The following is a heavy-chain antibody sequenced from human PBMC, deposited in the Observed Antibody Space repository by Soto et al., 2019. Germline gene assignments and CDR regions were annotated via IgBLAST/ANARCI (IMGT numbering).Heavy chain of an antibody. Sequence: QVQLQESGPGLVKPSQTLSLTCTVSGGSFSSKFYYWSWIRQLPGEGLEWIGYIYNSGSTYYNPFLKSRITISIDPSKNQFSLKLTSVTAADTAVYYCARSGGDSGDYVSAYNYYGMDVWGQGTTVTVSS. D-gene: IGHD4-17*01. J-gene: IGHJ6*02. CDR3: ARSGGDSGDYVSAYNYYGMDV. CDR1: GGSFSSKFYY. V-gene: IGHV4-31*03. CDR2: IYNSGST.